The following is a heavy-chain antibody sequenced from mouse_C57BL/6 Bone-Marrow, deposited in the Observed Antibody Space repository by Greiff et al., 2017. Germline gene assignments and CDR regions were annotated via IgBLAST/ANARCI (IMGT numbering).Heavy chain of an antibody. CDR2: IDPSDSHT. V-gene: IGHV1-69*01. Sequence: VQLQQPGAELVMPGASVKLSCKASGYTFTSYWMHWVKQRPGQGLEWIGEIDPSDSHTNYNQKFKGKSTLTVDKSSSTAYMQLSSLTSEDSAVYYCAYGSSYDYFDYWGQGTTLTVSS. J-gene: IGHJ2*01. CDR1: GYTFTSYW. D-gene: IGHD1-1*01. CDR3: AYGSSYDYFDY.